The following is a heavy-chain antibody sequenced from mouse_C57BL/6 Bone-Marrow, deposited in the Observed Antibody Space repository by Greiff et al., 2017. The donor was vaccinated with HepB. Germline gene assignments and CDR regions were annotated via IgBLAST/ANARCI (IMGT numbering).Heavy chain of an antibody. D-gene: IGHD2-5*01. V-gene: IGHV14-4*01. CDR3: TTAYYSNYVSVLWFAY. J-gene: IGHJ3*01. CDR1: GFNIKDAY. CDR2: FDPENGDT. Sequence: FQLQQSGAELVRPGASVKCSCTASGFNIKDAYMHWVKQRPERGLEWIGWFDPENGDTEYASKFQGKATITADTSSNTAYLQLSSLTSEDTAVYYCTTAYYSNYVSVLWFAYWGQGTLVTVSA.